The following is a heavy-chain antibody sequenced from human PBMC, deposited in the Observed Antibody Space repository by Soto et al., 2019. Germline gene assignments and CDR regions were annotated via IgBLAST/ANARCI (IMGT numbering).Heavy chain of an antibody. Sequence: GGSLRLPRAASGFTFGTYSMNWVRQAAGKGLEWIAYISYDSDSIQYADSVKGRFTISRDNAKNSLYLQMNRLRDEDTAVYYCARLYYDYVLGQGTTVTVSS. D-gene: IGHD3-3*01. J-gene: IGHJ6*02. V-gene: IGHV3-48*02. CDR3: ARLYYDYV. CDR2: ISYDSDSI. CDR1: GFTFGTYS.